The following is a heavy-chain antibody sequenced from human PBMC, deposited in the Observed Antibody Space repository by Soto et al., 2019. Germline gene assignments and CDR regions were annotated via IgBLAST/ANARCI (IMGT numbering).Heavy chain of an antibody. V-gene: IGHV4-31*03. J-gene: IGHJ4*02. Sequence: SETLSLTCTVSGGSISSGGYYWSWIRQHPGKGLEWIGYIYYSGSTYYNPSLKSRVTISVDTSKNQFSLKLSSVTAADTAVYYCAAMVRGVITNVDYWGQGTLVTVPS. CDR3: AAMVRGVITNVDY. D-gene: IGHD3-10*01. CDR1: GGSISSGGYY. CDR2: IYYSGST.